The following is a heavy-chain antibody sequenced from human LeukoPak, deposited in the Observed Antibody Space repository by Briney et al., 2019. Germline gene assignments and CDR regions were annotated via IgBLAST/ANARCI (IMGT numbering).Heavy chain of an antibody. V-gene: IGHV3-66*01. CDR2: IYSGGST. Sequence: GGSLRLSCAASGFTVSSNYMSWVRQAPGKGLEWVSVIYSGGSTYYADSVKGRFTISRDNSKNTLYLQMNSLRAEDTAVYYCARELSIAKDFDYWGQGTLVTVSS. J-gene: IGHJ4*02. D-gene: IGHD6-6*01. CDR3: ARELSIAKDFDY. CDR1: GFTVSSNY.